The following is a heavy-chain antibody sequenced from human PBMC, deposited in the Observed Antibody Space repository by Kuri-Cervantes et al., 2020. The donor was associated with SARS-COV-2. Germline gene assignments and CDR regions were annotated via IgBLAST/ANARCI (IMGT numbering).Heavy chain of an antibody. Sequence: GESLKISCVASGFTFRTYAVHWVRQPPGKGLEWVAVISYDESNKYYADSVKGRFTISRDNSKNTLYLQMNSLRAEDTAVYYCARVDSSSSGFSPWGQGTLVTVSS. J-gene: IGHJ5*02. CDR3: ARVDSSSSGFSP. V-gene: IGHV3-30*04. CDR1: GFTFRTYA. D-gene: IGHD6-6*01. CDR2: ISYDESNK.